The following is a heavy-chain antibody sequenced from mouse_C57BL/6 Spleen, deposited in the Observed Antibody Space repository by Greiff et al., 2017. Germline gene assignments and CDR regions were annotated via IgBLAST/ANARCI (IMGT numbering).Heavy chain of an antibody. V-gene: IGHV1-64*01. J-gene: IGHJ2*01. CDR1: GYTFTSYW. D-gene: IGHD1-1*01. CDR3: ASLLLLRSFDY. Sequence: QVQLQQPGAELVKPGASVKLSCKASGYTFTSYWMHWVKPRPGQGLEWIGMIHPNSGSTNYNEKFKSKATLTVDKSSSTAYMQLSSLTSEDSAVYYCASLLLLRSFDYWGQGTTLTVSS. CDR2: IHPNSGST.